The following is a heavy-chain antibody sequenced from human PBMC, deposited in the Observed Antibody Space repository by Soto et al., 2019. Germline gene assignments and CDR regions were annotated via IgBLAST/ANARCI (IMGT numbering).Heavy chain of an antibody. CDR2: IHYSGST. D-gene: IGHD1-20*01. CDR1: SGSISSYY. J-gene: IGHJ4*02. Sequence: SETLSLTCTVSSGSISSYYWSWIRQPPGEGLQWIGYIHYSGSTKYNPSLKSRVTMSVDTSKNQLSLRLSSVTAADTAVYYCARDSGITGTGGMYDFWGQGTLVTVSS. CDR3: ARDSGITGTGGMYDF. V-gene: IGHV4-59*01.